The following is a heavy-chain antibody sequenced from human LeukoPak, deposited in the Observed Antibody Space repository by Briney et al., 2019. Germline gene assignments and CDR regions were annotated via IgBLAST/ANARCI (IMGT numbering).Heavy chain of an antibody. CDR1: GDSMSTGYY. CDR2: IYHSGST. J-gene: IGHJ4*02. CDR3: ARSGLIDY. Sequence: SETLSLTCTVSGDSMSTGYYWGWIRQPPGKGLEWIGSIYHSGSTYYNPSLKSRVTISVDTSKNQFSLKLSSVTAADTAVYYCARSGLIDYWGQGTPVTVSS. V-gene: IGHV4-38-2*02.